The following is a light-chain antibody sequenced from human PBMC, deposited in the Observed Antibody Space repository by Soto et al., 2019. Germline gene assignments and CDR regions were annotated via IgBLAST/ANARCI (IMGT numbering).Light chain of an antibody. CDR1: ISDVGSSGP. V-gene: IGLV2-23*01. J-gene: IGLJ1*01. Sequence: QSILTPPASLSGSPGQSIPISCSGSISDVGSSGPVSWYQHHPGQVPKLIIYEGSRRPSGVSSRFSGSKTGNTASLTITGLQAEDEANYYCCSYVGARTYVFGTGTKVTVL. CDR2: EGS. CDR3: CSYVGARTYV.